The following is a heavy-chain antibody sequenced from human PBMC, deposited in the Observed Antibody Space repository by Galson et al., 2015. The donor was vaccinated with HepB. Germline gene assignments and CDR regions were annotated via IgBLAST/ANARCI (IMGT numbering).Heavy chain of an antibody. CDR2: IWFDGSNQ. CDR3: ATTKYSSGFYYFDY. Sequence: SLRLSCAASGFTFRYYTMYWVRQAPGKGLEWVAYIWFDGSNQFYGDSVKGRFTISRDNSNNTVSLQMRSLRLEDTAVYYCATTKYSSGFYYFDYWGQGTLVTDSS. D-gene: IGHD6-19*01. J-gene: IGHJ4*02. CDR1: GFTFRYYT. V-gene: IGHV3-33*07.